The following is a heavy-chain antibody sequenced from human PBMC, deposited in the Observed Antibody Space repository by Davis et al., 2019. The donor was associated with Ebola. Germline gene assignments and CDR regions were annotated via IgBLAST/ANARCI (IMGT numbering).Heavy chain of an antibody. J-gene: IGHJ5*02. CDR1: GFTFSSYG. CDR2: ISSSSSYI. D-gene: IGHD2-15*01. V-gene: IGHV3-21*01. CDR3: ARGLGVVVVAATRWFDP. Sequence: PGGSLRLSCAASGFTFSSYGMHWVRQAPGKGLEWVSSISSSSSYIYYADSVKGRFTISSDNAKNSLYLQMNSLRAEDTAVYYCARGLGVVVVAATRWFDPWGQGTLVTVSS.